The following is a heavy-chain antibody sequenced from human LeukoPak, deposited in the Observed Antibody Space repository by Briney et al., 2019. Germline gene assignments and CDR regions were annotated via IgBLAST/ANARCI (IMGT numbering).Heavy chain of an antibody. J-gene: IGHJ3*02. Sequence: SETLSLTCAVYGGSFSGYYWSWIRQPPGKGLEWIVEINHSGSANCNPSLKSRVTISVDTSKNQFSLKLSSVTAADTAVYYCARHRSDIVVVPAAICAFDIWGQGTMVTVSS. CDR3: ARHRSDIVVVPAAICAFDI. CDR2: INHSGSA. D-gene: IGHD2-2*01. V-gene: IGHV4-34*01. CDR1: GGSFSGYY.